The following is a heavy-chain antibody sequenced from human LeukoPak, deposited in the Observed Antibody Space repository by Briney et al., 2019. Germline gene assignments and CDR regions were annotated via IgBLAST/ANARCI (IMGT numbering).Heavy chain of an antibody. CDR2: ISGSGGST. J-gene: IGHJ4*02. CDR1: GFTFSSYA. CDR3: AKDFRRDTAAPGVRY. D-gene: IGHD5-18*01. Sequence: GGSLRLSCAASGFTFSSYAMSWVRQAPGEGLEWVSAISGSGGSTYYADSVKGRFTISRDNSKNTLYLQMNSLRAEDTAVYYCAKDFRRDTAAPGVRYWGQGTLVTVSS. V-gene: IGHV3-23*01.